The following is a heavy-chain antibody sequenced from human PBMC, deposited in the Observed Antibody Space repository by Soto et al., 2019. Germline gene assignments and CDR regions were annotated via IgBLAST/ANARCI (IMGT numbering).Heavy chain of an antibody. J-gene: IGHJ4*02. D-gene: IGHD5-12*01. V-gene: IGHV4-31*03. CDR3: ARGGPVATTYFDY. CDR1: GGSISSGGYY. Sequence: QVQLQESGPGLVKPSQTLSLTCTVSGGSISSGGYYWSWIRQHPGKGLEWIGYIYYSGSTYYNPSLKSRVTISVDTSKNQFALKLSSVTAADTAVYSCARGGPVATTYFDYWGQGTLVTVSS. CDR2: IYYSGST.